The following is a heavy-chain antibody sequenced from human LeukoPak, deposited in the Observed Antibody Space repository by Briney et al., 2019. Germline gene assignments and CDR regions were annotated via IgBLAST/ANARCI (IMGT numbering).Heavy chain of an antibody. CDR1: GFTSSTYW. D-gene: IGHD4-23*01. J-gene: IGHJ4*02. V-gene: IGHV3-74*01. CDR2: INSDGSRT. CDR3: VRDRPNSGTTDDY. Sequence: GRSLRLSCAASGFTSSTYWMHWVRQPPGKGLEWVSLINSDGSRTRYADSVEGRFTISRDKAKNTLYLQMNSLGAEDTAVYYCVRDRPNSGTTDDYWGQGILVTVSS.